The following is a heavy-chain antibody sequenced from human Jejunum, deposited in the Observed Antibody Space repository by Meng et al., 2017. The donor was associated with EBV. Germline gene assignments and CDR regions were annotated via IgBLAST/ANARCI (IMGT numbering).Heavy chain of an antibody. Sequence: VQLQESGPGLVKPSGTLSLTCTVSSDSISNSNWWSWVRQPPGKGLEWIGEVYHSGSTYYNPSLESRVTISIDTSKSQFSLSLNSVTAADTAVYYCARASLERLLEYWGQGTLVTVSS. CDR2: VYHSGST. V-gene: IGHV4-4*02. CDR3: ARASLERLLEY. CDR1: SDSISNSNW. D-gene: IGHD1-1*01. J-gene: IGHJ4*02.